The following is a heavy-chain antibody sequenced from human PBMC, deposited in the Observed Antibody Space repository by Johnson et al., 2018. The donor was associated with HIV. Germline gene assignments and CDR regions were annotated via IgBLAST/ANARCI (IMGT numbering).Heavy chain of an antibody. CDR1: GFTVSSNY. CDR3: AREVGSWYSSSSGAFDI. V-gene: IGHV3-13*01. D-gene: IGHD6-6*01. J-gene: IGHJ3*02. Sequence: VQLVESGGGLVQPGGSLRLSCAASGFTVSSNYMSWVRQAPGKGLEWVSVIGTAGDTYYPGSVKGRFTISRENAKNSLYLQMNSLRAGDTAVYYCAREVGSWYSSSSGAFDIWGQGTMVTVSS. CDR2: IGTAGDT.